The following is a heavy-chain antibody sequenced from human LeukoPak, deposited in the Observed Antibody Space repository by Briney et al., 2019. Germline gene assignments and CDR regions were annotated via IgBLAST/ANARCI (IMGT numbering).Heavy chain of an antibody. CDR2: IYTTGST. D-gene: IGHD1-26*01. CDR1: GGSISSYY. Sequence: SETLSLTCTVSGGSISSYYWSWIRQPAGKGLEWIGRIYTTGSTKYNPSLKSRVTMSVDTSKNQFSLKLSSVTAADTAVYYCARDRSGNPLGAFDIWGQGTMVTVSS. CDR3: ARDRSGNPLGAFDI. V-gene: IGHV4-4*07. J-gene: IGHJ3*02.